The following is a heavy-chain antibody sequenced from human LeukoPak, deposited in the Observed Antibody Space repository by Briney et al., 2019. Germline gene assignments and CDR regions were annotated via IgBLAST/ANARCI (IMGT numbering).Heavy chain of an antibody. CDR3: AKDCLTGSYGYFDY. CDR1: GFSFSIYA. V-gene: IGHV3-23*01. Sequence: GGSLRLSCAAPGFSFSIYAMSWVRQAPGKGLEWVSTISGSGGDKYYADSVKGRFTISRDNSENTLYLQMNSLRAEDTAVYYCAKDCLTGSYGYFDYWGLGALVTVSS. CDR2: ISGSGGDK. D-gene: IGHD3-10*01. J-gene: IGHJ4*02.